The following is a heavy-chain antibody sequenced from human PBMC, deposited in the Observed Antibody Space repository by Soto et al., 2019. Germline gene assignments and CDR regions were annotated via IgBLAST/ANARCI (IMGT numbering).Heavy chain of an antibody. CDR3: AKGRGGSGSLTPRVDF. J-gene: IGHJ4*02. CDR2: ISGGGDTT. CDR1: GFTFNNYA. D-gene: IGHD3-10*01. Sequence: EVQLLESGGGLVHPGGSLRLSCAASGFTFNNYAMTWVRQAPGKGLEWVSAISGGGDTTSYADSVKGRFTGSRDGSKNTLYLKMSSLRAEDTALYYCAKGRGGSGSLTPRVDFWGQGTLVTVSS. V-gene: IGHV3-23*01.